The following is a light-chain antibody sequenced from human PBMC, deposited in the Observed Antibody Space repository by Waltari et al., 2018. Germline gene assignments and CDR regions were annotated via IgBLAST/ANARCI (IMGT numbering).Light chain of an antibody. Sequence: QSALTQPRSLAGSPGQSATLPCPVTSSAVGGYNHVSCYQQHPGKAPKLMIYDVSKRPSGVPDLFSGSKSGNTASLTISGLQAEDEADYYCSSYAGTYTGVFGGGTKLTVL. CDR3: SSYAGTYTGV. V-gene: IGLV2-11*01. J-gene: IGLJ2*01. CDR2: DVS. CDR1: SSAVGGYNH.